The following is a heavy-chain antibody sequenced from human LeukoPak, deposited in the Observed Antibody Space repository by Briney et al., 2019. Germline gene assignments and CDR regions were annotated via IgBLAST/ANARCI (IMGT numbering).Heavy chain of an antibody. D-gene: IGHD6-13*01. CDR3: ARAAAGGYYYMDV. CDR2: ISSSSSTI. Sequence: GGSLRLSCAASGFTFSSYSMNWVRQAPGKGLEWVSYISSSSSTIYYADSVKGRFTISRDDAKNSLYPQMNSLRAEDTAVYCCARAAAGGYYYMDVWGKGTTVTVSS. CDR1: GFTFSSYS. J-gene: IGHJ6*03. V-gene: IGHV3-48*04.